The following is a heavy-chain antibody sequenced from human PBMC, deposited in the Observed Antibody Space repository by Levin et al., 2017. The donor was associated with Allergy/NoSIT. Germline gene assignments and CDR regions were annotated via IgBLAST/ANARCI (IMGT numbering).Heavy chain of an antibody. D-gene: IGHD3-10*01. CDR1: GSTLRSYG. Sequence: GESLKISCAASGSTLRSYGMSWVRQAPGKGLEWVSGISGSGISTYYADSVKGRFIISRDNSKNTVFLQMDSLRVEDSAIYYCAKQFRARTELVWFGEFWPWGQGTLVTVSS. V-gene: IGHV3-23*01. CDR3: AKQFRARTELVWFGEFWP. CDR2: ISGSGIST. J-gene: IGHJ5*02.